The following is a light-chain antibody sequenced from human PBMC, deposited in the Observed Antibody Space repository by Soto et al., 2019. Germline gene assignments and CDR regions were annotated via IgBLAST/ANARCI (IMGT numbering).Light chain of an antibody. CDR1: SSDVGGYNY. Sequence: QSALTQPASVSGSPGQSITISCTGTSSDVGGYNYVSWYQQQAGKAPKLIIHEVSNRPSGVSNRFSGSKSGNTASLTISGLQAEDEADYYCDSYTSCRAYVLVIGTKVTV. CDR2: EVS. J-gene: IGLJ1*01. CDR3: DSYTSCRAYV. V-gene: IGLV2-14*01.